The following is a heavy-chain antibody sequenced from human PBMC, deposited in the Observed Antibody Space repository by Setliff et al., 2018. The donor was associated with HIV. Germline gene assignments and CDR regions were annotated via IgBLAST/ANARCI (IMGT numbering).Heavy chain of an antibody. V-gene: IGHV1-46*01. J-gene: IGHJ5*02. CDR2: VNPSSDII. D-gene: IGHD6-19*01. Sequence: ASVKVSCKTSGDTFTSYAMNWARQAPGQGLEWMGVVNPSSDIITYAHNFQGRLTLTADMSTSTVYMDLRRLTSGDTAMYYCARDRVSGWNNWFDPWGQGTLVTVSS. CDR1: GDTFTSYA. CDR3: ARDRVSGWNNWFDP.